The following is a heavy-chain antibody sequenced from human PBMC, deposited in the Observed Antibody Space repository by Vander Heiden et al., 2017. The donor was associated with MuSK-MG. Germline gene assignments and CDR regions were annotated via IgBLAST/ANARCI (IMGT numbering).Heavy chain of an antibody. Sequence: HLPLQESASGLAQPSETLSLHCTASAGSIRPTRSYGGWIRRPPGKRLEWIGSIYYSGSTYYNPSLKSRVTISVDTSKNQFSLKLSSVTSADTAVYYCARPRYSSGWYVNYYYGMDVWGQGTTVTVSS. CDR2: IYYSGST. CDR3: ARPRYSSGWYVNYYYGMDV. CDR1: AGSIRPTRSY. V-gene: IGHV4-39*01. D-gene: IGHD6-19*01. J-gene: IGHJ6*02.